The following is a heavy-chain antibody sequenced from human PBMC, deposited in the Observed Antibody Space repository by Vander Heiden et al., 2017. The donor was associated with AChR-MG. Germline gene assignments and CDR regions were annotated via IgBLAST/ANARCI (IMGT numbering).Heavy chain of an antibody. D-gene: IGHD6-13*01. CDR1: GGSISGYY. Sequence: QVHLQESGPGLVKPSETLSLTCTVSGGSISGYYWSWIRQPPEKGLEWICYIYYSGTTKYNPSLKSRITISVDTSKNQISLKLSSVTAADTAVYYCWGFSWEEGFNYWGQGTLVTVSS. CDR3: WGFSWEEGFNY. CDR2: IYYSGTT. J-gene: IGHJ4*02. V-gene: IGHV4-59*08.